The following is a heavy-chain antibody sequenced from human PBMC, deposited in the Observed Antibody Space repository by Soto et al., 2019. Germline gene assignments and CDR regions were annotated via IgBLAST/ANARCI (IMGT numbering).Heavy chain of an antibody. CDR2: IYPGDSDT. CDR1: GYSFASHW. D-gene: IGHD1-26*01. J-gene: IGHJ4*02. Sequence: GGSLKISCKGSGYSFASHWVAWVRQMPEKGLEWIGTIYPGDSDTKYSSAFRGHVTISADTSASTAYLQWRSLEATDSAIYYCARYSGSYWHYLDFWGQGTLVTVSS. V-gene: IGHV5-51*01. CDR3: ARYSGSYWHYLDF.